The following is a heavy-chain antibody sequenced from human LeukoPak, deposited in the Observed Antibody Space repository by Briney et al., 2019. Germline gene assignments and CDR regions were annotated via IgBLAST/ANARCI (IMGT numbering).Heavy chain of an antibody. CDR2: ISSSSSYI. CDR1: GFTFSSYS. J-gene: IGHJ4*02. V-gene: IGHV3-21*01. Sequence: PGGSLGLSCAASGFTFSSYSMNWARQALGKGLEGVSSISSSSSYIYYADSVRGRFTISRDNAKNSLYLQMNSLRAEDTAVYYCARDLGGDYFDYWGQGTLVTVSS. CDR3: ARDLGGDYFDY. D-gene: IGHD1-26*01.